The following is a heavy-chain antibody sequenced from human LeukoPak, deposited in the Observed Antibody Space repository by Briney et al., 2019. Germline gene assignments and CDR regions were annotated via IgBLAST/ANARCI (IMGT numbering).Heavy chain of an antibody. CDR2: INPNSGGT. CDR3: VRDRTKYCSSTSCPLDY. J-gene: IGHJ4*02. Sequence: ASVKVSCKASGYTFTGYYMHWVRQALGQGLEWMGWINPNSGGTNYAQKFQGRVTMTRDTSISTAYMELSRLRSDDTAVYYCVRDRTKYCSSTSCPLDYWGQGTLVTVSS. CDR1: GYTFTGYY. D-gene: IGHD2-2*01. V-gene: IGHV1-2*02.